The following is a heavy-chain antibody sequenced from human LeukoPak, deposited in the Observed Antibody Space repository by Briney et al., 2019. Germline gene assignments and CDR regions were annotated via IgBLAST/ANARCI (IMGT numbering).Heavy chain of an antibody. D-gene: IGHD2-2*01. CDR3: ARDLGRGYCGSTSCYVTWFDP. CDR2: IYTSGST. Sequence: PSETLSLTCTVSGGSTSSYYWSWIRQPAGKGLEWIGRIYTSGSTNYNPSLKSRVTMSVDTSKNQFSLKLSSVTAADTAVYYCARDLGRGYCGSTSCYVTWFDPWGQGTLVTVSS. CDR1: GGSTSSYY. J-gene: IGHJ5*02. V-gene: IGHV4-4*07.